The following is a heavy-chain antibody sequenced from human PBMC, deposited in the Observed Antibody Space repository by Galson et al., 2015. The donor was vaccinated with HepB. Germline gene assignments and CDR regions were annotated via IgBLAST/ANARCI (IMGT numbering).Heavy chain of an antibody. D-gene: IGHD7-27*01. CDR1: GFTFSSYN. Sequence: SLRLSCATSGFTFSSYNMNWVRQAPGKGLEWVSCINGDSTYMYYADSVKGRFTISRDNAKNSLDLQMTSLRADDTAVYYCARDPPLGTPFDFWGQGTLVTVSS. J-gene: IGHJ4*02. CDR2: INGDSTYM. CDR3: ARDPPLGTPFDF. V-gene: IGHV3-21*01.